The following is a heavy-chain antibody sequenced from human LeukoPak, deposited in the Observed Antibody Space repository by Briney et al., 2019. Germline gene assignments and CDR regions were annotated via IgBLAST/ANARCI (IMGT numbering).Heavy chain of an antibody. V-gene: IGHV4-39*07. CDR3: ARGRFRSTWYFDF. CDR2: MSHSGST. Sequence: PSETLSLTCTLSGGSISGAGSYYWGWIRQPPGKGLEWIGSMSHSGSTYFNPSLESRGSILLDTSKRQFSLKVTSVSAADTAVYYCARGRFRSTWYFDFWGQGVLVTVSS. CDR1: GGSISGAGSYY. D-gene: IGHD6-13*01. J-gene: IGHJ4*02.